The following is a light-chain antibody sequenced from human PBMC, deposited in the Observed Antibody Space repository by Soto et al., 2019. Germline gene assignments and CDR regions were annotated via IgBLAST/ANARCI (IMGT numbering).Light chain of an antibody. CDR2: GAS. V-gene: IGKV3-20*01. Sequence: EVVLTQSPGTLSLSPGETATLSCRTSQSVYNNYLAWYQHKPGQAPRLLIHGASSRATDVPDRFSASGSGTDFTLTSRRLEPEDFAVYYCQQFTFSMWTFGQGTRVE. J-gene: IGKJ1*01. CDR3: QQFTFSMWT. CDR1: QSVYNNY.